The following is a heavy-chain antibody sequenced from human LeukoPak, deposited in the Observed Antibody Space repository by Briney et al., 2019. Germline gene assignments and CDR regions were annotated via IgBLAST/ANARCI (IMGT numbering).Heavy chain of an antibody. CDR3: ARDGHDYGDYFFDY. D-gene: IGHD4-17*01. CDR2: ISSSAYTI. V-gene: IGHV3-48*01. CDR1: GFTVSSNY. J-gene: IGHJ4*02. Sequence: PGGSLRLSCAASGFTVSSNYMNWVRQAPGKGLECISYISSSAYTIYYADSVKGRFTISRDNTKNSLYLPMNSLRAEDTAVYYCARDGHDYGDYFFDYWGQGTLVTVSS.